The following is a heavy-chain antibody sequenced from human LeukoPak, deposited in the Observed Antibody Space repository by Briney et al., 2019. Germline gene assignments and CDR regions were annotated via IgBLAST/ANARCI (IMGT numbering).Heavy chain of an antibody. D-gene: IGHD5-24*01. CDR2: IIPVFGIP. CDR1: GGTFANYA. CDR3: ARGLQRWLRFSFDS. J-gene: IGHJ4*02. V-gene: IGHV1-69*13. Sequence: SVKVSCKASGGTFANYAFSWVRQAPGQGLEWMGGIIPVFGIPNYAQKIRGRVTITADESSSTAYMELSSLTSEDTAVYYCARGLQRWLRFSFDSWGQGTLVTVSS.